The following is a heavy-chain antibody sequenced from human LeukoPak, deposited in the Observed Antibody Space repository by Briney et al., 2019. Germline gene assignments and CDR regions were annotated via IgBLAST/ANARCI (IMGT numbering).Heavy chain of an antibody. Sequence: SETLSLTCTVSGGSISSYYWSWIRQPAGKVLEWIGRIYTSGSTNYNPSLKSRVTLSVDTSKNQFSLKLSSVTAADTAVYYCARQGYYYDSSGYYAFDYWGQGTLVTVSS. V-gene: IGHV4-4*07. CDR3: ARQGYYYDSSGYYAFDY. J-gene: IGHJ4*02. CDR2: IYTSGST. CDR1: GGSISSYY. D-gene: IGHD3-22*01.